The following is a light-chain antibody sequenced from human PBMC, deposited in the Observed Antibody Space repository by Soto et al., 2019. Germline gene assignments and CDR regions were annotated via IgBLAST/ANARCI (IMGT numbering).Light chain of an antibody. CDR3: QQANSFPIT. CDR2: AAS. J-gene: IGKJ5*01. CDR1: RGFRGG. V-gene: IGKV1-12*01. Sequence: IKLPRFQSSVLDLEGAGATIIGGGGRGFRGGLAWNQHKQGKAPKLLIYAASSLQSGVPSRFSGSGSGTDFTLTISSLQPEDFATYYCQQANSFPITFGQGTRLEIK.